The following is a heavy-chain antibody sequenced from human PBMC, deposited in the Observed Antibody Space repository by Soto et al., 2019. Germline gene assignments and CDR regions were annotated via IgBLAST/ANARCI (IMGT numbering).Heavy chain of an antibody. CDR1: GFTFSSYG. D-gene: IGHD6-19*01. J-gene: IGHJ6*02. V-gene: IGHV3-23*01. CDR3: AKGVDNSRWYYSGMDV. Sequence: GGSLRLSCAASGFTFSSYGMSWVRQAPGKGLEWVSAISGGSISTYYADSVKGRFTISRDNSKNTLYLQMNSLTDEDTATYYCAKGVDNSRWYYSGMDVWGQGTTVTVSS. CDR2: ISGGSIST.